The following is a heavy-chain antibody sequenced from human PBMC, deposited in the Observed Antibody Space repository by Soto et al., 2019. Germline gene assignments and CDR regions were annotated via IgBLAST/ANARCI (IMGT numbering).Heavy chain of an antibody. CDR1: GGSFSNYI. Sequence: SVKVSCKASGGSFSNYIFAWVRQAPGQGLEWMGGAIPMFATAQYAQKLQGRVTITADESTSTVYMDLTSLRSDDTAVYYCARGLFGQQWLVGFDTWGQGTLITVSS. CDR3: ARGLFGQQWLVGFDT. V-gene: IGHV1-69*13. CDR2: AIPMFATA. D-gene: IGHD6-19*01. J-gene: IGHJ4*02.